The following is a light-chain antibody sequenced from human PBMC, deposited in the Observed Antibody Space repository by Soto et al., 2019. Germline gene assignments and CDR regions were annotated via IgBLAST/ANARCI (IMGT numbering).Light chain of an antibody. J-gene: IGKJ1*01. CDR2: ASS. CDR3: QQVDSYLRT. V-gene: IGKV1-9*01. CDR1: QGIGTY. Sequence: QLTQSPSPLSSSVGGRVTLTCLASQGIGTYLVWYQQKSGKAPTVLIYASSTLQTGVPSRFSGSGSGTDFSLTISSLHPEDVAPYYCQQVDSYLRTFGQGTKVDIK.